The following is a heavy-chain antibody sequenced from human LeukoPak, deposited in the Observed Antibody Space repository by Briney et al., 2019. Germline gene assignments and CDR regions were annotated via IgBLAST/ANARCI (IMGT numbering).Heavy chain of an antibody. Sequence: GGSLRLSCAASGFTFSSYSMNWVRQAPGKGLEWVSSISSSSSYIYYADSVKGRFTISRDNAKNSLYLQMNSLRAEDTAVYYCARAFYGANYYYYYMDVWGKGTTVAVSS. CDR2: ISSSSSYI. CDR1: GFTFSSYS. J-gene: IGHJ6*03. D-gene: IGHD4-17*01. V-gene: IGHV3-21*01. CDR3: ARAFYGANYYYYYMDV.